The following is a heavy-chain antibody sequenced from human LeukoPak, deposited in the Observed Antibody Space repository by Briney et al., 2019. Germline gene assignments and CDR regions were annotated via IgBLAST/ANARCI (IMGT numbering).Heavy chain of an antibody. Sequence: SETLSLTCTVSGGSISSYYWSWIRQPPGKGLEWIGYIYYSGSTNYNPSLKSRVTISVDTSKNQFSLKLSSVTAADTAVYYCARALSLYYYDSSGHPQRSYYMDVWGKGTTVTVSS. CDR3: ARALSLYYYDSSGHPQRSYYMDV. CDR1: GGSISSYY. D-gene: IGHD3-22*01. CDR2: IYYSGST. V-gene: IGHV4-59*01. J-gene: IGHJ6*03.